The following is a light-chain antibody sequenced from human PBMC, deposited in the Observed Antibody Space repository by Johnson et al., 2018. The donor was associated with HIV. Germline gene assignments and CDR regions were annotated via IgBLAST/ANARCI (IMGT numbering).Light chain of an antibody. CDR3: GTWDSSLSAYV. V-gene: IGLV1-51*01. Sequence: QSVLTQPPSVSAAPGQKVTISCSRSNSNIGNNYVSWYQQLPGTAPKLLIYDNNKRPSGIRDRFSGSKSGTSATLGITGLQTGDEADYYCGTWDSSLSAYVIGTGTKVTVL. CDR2: DNN. CDR1: NSNIGNNY. J-gene: IGLJ1*01.